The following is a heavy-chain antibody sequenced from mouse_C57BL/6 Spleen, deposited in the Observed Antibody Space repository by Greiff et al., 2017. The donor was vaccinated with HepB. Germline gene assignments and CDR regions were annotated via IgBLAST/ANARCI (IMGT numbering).Heavy chain of an antibody. CDR2: IRNKANGYTT. CDR1: GFTFTDYY. CDR3: ARSKLGRYFDV. Sequence: EVQLVESGGGLVQPGGSLSLSCAASGFTFTDYYMSWVRQPPGKALEWLGFIRNKANGYTTEYSASVKGRFTISRDNSQSILYLQMNALRAEDSATYYCARSKLGRYFDVWGTGTTVTVSS. D-gene: IGHD4-1*01. J-gene: IGHJ1*03. V-gene: IGHV7-3*01.